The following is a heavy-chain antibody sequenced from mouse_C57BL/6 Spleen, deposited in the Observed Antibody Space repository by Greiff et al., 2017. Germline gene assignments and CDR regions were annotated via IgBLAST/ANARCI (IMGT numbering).Heavy chain of an antibody. CDR3: ARWGFYGSSFYFDY. J-gene: IGHJ2*01. CDR2: IHPNSGST. Sequence: VQLQQPGAELVKPGASVKLSCKASGYTFTSYWMHWVKQRPGQGLEWIGMIHPNSGSTNYNEKFKSKDTLTVDKSSSTAYMQLSSLTSEDSAVYYCARWGFYGSSFYFDYWGQGTTLTVSS. V-gene: IGHV1-64*01. D-gene: IGHD1-1*01. CDR1: GYTFTSYW.